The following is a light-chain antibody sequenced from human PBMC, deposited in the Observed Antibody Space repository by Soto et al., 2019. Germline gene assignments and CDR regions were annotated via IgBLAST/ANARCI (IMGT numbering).Light chain of an antibody. CDR1: KLGDKY. J-gene: IGLJ7*01. CDR3: QAWDSSTAV. V-gene: IGLV3-1*01. Sequence: SYELTQPPSVSVSPGQTASITCSGDKLGDKYAFWYQQKPGQSPVLVIYQDSKRPSGIPERFSGSNSGNTATLTISGTQPMDEADYYCQAWDSSTAVFGTGTQLTVL. CDR2: QDS.